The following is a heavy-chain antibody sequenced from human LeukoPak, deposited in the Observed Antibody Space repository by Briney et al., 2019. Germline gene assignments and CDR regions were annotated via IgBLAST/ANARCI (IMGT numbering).Heavy chain of an antibody. CDR1: GYTFTGYY. CDR2: INPNSGGT. CDR3: ARAVRLLWFGELLFNY. V-gene: IGHV1-2*02. Sequence: PGGSLRLSCAASGYTFTGYYMHWVRQAPGQGLEWMGWINPNSGGTNYAQKFQGRVTMTRDTSISTAYMELSRLRSDDTAVYYCARAVRLLWFGELLFNYWGQGTLVTVSS. D-gene: IGHD3-10*01. J-gene: IGHJ4*02.